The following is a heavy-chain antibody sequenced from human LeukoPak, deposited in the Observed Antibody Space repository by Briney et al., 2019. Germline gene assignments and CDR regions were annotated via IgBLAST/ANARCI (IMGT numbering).Heavy chain of an antibody. CDR3: ASQSSPRTGYSYGPQFDY. Sequence: GGSLRLSCAASGFTFSSYAMSWVRQAPGKGLEWVSAISGSGGSTYYADSVKGRFTISRDNSKNTLYLQMNSLRAEDTAVYYCASQSSPRTGYSYGPQFDYWGQGTLVTVSS. J-gene: IGHJ4*02. D-gene: IGHD5-18*01. CDR1: GFTFSSYA. CDR2: ISGSGGST. V-gene: IGHV3-23*01.